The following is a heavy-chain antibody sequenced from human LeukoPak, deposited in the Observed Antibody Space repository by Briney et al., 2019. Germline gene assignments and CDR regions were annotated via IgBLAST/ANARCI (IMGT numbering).Heavy chain of an antibody. D-gene: IGHD6-13*01. V-gene: IGHV3-30-3*01. Sequence: GGSLRLSCAASGFTFSSYAMHWVRQAPGKGLEWVAVISYDGSNKYYADSVKSRFTISRDNSKNTLHLQMNSLRAEDTAVYYCARGQVYSSSWYPLDYYFDYWGQGTLVTVSS. J-gene: IGHJ4*02. CDR3: ARGQVYSSSWYPLDYYFDY. CDR1: GFTFSSYA. CDR2: ISYDGSNK.